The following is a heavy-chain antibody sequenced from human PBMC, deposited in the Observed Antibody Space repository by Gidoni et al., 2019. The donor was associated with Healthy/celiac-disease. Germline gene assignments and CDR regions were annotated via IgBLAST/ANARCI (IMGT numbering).Heavy chain of an antibody. D-gene: IGHD2-2*03. J-gene: IGHJ6*02. CDR2: IIPIFGTA. CDR1: GGTFSSSA. Sequence: QVQLVQSGAEVKKPGSSVKVSCKASGGTFSSSAIRWVRQAPGQGFEWMGGIIPIFGTANAAQKFQGRVTITADESTSTAYMELSSLRSEDTAVYYCARDLGIVPGRGMDVWGQGTTVTVSS. V-gene: IGHV1-69*01. CDR3: ARDLGIVPGRGMDV.